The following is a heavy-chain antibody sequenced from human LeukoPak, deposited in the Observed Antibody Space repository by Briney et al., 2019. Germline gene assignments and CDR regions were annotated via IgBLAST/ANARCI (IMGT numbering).Heavy chain of an antibody. CDR1: GFTFSDAW. CDR3: TTGGGAMWLVLESY. CDR2: IKSKSHVEAI. Sequence: GGSLRLSCAASGFTFSDAWMNWVRQAPGKGLEWVGRIKSKSHVEAIDYAAPVKGRFTISRDDSENTVYLQMNSLKTEDTTLYYCTTGGGAMWLVLESYWGQGTLVTVSS. J-gene: IGHJ4*02. D-gene: IGHD6-19*01. V-gene: IGHV3-15*01.